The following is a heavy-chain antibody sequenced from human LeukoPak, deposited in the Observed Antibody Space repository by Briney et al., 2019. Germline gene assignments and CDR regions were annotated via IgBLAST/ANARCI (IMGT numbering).Heavy chain of an antibody. CDR2: IYYSGST. CDR3: ARLTYYDILTGYYNYFDY. Sequence: PSGTLSLTCTVSGGSISSYYWSWIRQPPGKGLEWIGYIYYSGSTNYNPSLKSRVTISVDTSKNQFSLKLSSVTAADTAVYYCARLTYYDILTGYYNYFDYWGQGTLVTVSS. V-gene: IGHV4-59*08. CDR1: GGSISSYY. D-gene: IGHD3-9*01. J-gene: IGHJ4*02.